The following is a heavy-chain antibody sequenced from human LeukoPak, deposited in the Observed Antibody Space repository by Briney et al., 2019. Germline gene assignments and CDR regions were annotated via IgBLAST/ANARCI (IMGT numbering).Heavy chain of an antibody. CDR3: ARVGDSSGWYPHYFDY. J-gene: IGHJ4*02. CDR2: ISSSGSTI. Sequence: PGGSLRLSCAASGFTFSSYEMNWVRPAPGKGLEWVSYISSSGSTIYYADSVKGRFTISRDNAKNSLYLQMNSLRAEDTAVYYCARVGDSSGWYPHYFDYWGQGTLVTVSS. CDR1: GFTFSSYE. V-gene: IGHV3-48*03. D-gene: IGHD6-19*01.